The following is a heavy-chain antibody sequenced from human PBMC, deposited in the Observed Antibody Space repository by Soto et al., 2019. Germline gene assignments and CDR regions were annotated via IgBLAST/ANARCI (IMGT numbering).Heavy chain of an antibody. V-gene: IGHV3-21*01. CDR2: IRGFSPYT. Sequence: EVQLVESGGGLVKPGGSLRLSCISSGFTFRTYTNHPPPPPPGKGLEWVSGIRGFSPYTFYAESVKGRFTISRDNAKNSLYLQMNSLRAEDTAVYYCARDRGYDAHDYYYNAMDVWGQGTTVTVSS. D-gene: IGHD3-10*01. CDR3: ARDRGYDAHDYYYNAMDV. J-gene: IGHJ6*02. CDR1: GFTFRTYT.